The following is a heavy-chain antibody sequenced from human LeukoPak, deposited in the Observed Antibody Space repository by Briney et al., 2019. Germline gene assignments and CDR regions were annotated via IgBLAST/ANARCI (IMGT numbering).Heavy chain of an antibody. CDR1: GFSFSNYG. D-gene: IGHD6-6*01. CDR3: AKFVEVGDSSSFFDY. Sequence: GGSLRLSCAASGFSFSNYGMNWVRQAPGKGLEWVSAISGGGGSTFYADSVKGRFTISRDNSKNTLYLQMNSLRAEDTAVYYCAKFVEVGDSSSFFDYWGQGTLVTVSS. CDR2: ISGGGGST. J-gene: IGHJ4*02. V-gene: IGHV3-23*01.